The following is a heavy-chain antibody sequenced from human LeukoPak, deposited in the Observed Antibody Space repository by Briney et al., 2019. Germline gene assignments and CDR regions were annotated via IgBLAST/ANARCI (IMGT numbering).Heavy chain of an antibody. D-gene: IGHD3-10*01. CDR3: ATGGRITMVRGVIANWFDP. V-gene: IGHV3-21*01. Sequence: GGSLRLSCAASGFTFSSCSMNWVRQAPGKGLEWVSSISSSSSYIYYADSVKGRFTISRDNAKNSLYLQMNSLRAEDTAVYYCATGGRITMVRGVIANWFDPWGQGTLVTVSS. J-gene: IGHJ5*02. CDR1: GFTFSSCS. CDR2: ISSSSSYI.